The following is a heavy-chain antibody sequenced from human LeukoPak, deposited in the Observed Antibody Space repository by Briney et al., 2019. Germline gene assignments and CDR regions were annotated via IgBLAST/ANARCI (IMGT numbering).Heavy chain of an antibody. CDR1: GYTFTSYG. V-gene: IGHV1-18*01. CDR2: ISAYSGNT. CDR3: ARGSSGWPYYYYYYMDV. J-gene: IGHJ6*03. D-gene: IGHD6-19*01. Sequence: ASVKVSCKASGYTFTSYGISWVRQAPGQGLEWMGWISAYSGNTNYAQKLQGRVTMTTDTSTSTAYMELSSLRSEDTAVYYCARGSSGWPYYYYYYMDVWGKGTTVTVSS.